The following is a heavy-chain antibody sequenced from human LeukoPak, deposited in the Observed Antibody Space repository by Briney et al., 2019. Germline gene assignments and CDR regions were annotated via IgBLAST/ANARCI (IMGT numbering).Heavy chain of an antibody. CDR2: IWYDGSNK. V-gene: IGHV3-33*08. CDR3: ARGAYCSGGRCPGAFDI. J-gene: IGHJ3*02. D-gene: IGHD2-15*01. CDR1: GFSFSTYA. Sequence: GGSLRLSCAASGFSFSTYAMYWVRQAPGKGLEWVTVIWYDGSNKYYADSVKGRFTISRDNSKNTLYLQMNSLRADDTAVYYCARGAYCSGGRCPGAFDIWGQGTMVTVSS.